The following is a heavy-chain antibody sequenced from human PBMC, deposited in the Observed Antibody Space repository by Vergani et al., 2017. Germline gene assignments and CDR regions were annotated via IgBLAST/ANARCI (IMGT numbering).Heavy chain of an antibody. Sequence: QVPLVQSGSELKKPGASVKVSCKASGYTFTSYAMNWVRQAPGQGLEWMGWINTNTGNPTYAQGFTGRFVFSLDTSVSTAYLQISSLKAEDTAVYYCARERRLGIHRINYYYYCGMDGWGQGTTVTVSS. J-gene: IGHJ6*02. D-gene: IGHD2/OR15-2a*01. V-gene: IGHV7-4-1*02. CDR2: INTNTGNP. CDR3: ARERRLGIHRINYYYYCGMDG. CDR1: GYTFTSYA.